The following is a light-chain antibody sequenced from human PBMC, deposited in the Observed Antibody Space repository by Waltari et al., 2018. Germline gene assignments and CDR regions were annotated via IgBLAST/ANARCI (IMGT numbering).Light chain of an antibody. CDR3: QQYAATPLT. J-gene: IGKJ4*02. CDR1: QAISNS. CDR2: RAS. Sequence: DIQMTQSPSSLSASVGDRVTITCRASQAISNSLAWYQHKPGKAPKVLLHRASTLESGVPSRFSGSGTGTDYTLTISSLQPEDFATYYCQQYAATPLTFGGGTKVEIK. V-gene: IGKV1-NL1*01.